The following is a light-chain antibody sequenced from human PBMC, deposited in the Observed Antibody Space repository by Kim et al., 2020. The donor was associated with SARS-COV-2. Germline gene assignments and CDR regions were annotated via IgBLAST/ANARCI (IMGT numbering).Light chain of an antibody. CDR2: GKN. CDR3: NSRDSSGYV. CDR1: SLRSYY. V-gene: IGLV3-19*01. Sequence: SSELTQDPAVSVDLGQTVRITCQGDSLRSYYASWYQQKPGQAPILVMYGKNNRPSGIPDRFSGSSSGNTASLTIPGAQAEDEADYYCNSRDSSGYVFGTGTKVTVL. J-gene: IGLJ1*01.